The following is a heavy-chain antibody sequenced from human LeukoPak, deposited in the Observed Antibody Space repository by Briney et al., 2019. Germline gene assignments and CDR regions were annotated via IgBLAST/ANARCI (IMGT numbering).Heavy chain of an antibody. CDR3: ARHRTSGWGLDY. CDR2: LYYSGST. J-gene: IGHJ4*02. V-gene: IGHV4-59*08. Sequence: SETLSLTCTVSGGSVSSYYWSWIRQPPGKGLEWIGYLYYSGSTNYNPSLKGRVTISVDTSKNQFSLKLSSVTAADSAVYYCARHRTSGWGLDYWGQGTLVTVSS. D-gene: IGHD6-19*01. CDR1: GGSVSSYY.